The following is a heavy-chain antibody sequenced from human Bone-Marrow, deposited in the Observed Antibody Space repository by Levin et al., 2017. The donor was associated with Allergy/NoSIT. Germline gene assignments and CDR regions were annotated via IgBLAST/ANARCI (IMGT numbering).Heavy chain of an antibody. D-gene: IGHD3/OR15-3a*01. CDR3: AKVRRGLDAFDI. J-gene: IGHJ3*02. V-gene: IGHV3-23*01. Sequence: GSLRLSCAASGFIFSSSAMSWVRQAPGKGLEWVSSISGSDDSTYYTDSVKGRLTISRDNSKNTIYLQMNSLRAEDTAIYYCAKVRRGLDAFDIWGQGTMVTVSS. CDR1: GFIFSSSA. CDR2: ISGSDDST.